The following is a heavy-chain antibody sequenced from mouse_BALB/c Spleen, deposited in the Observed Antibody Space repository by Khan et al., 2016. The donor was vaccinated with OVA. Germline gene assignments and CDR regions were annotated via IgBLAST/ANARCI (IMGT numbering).Heavy chain of an antibody. CDR2: IDPENGDT. Sequence: VQLQQSGAELVRSGASVKLSCTASGFTIKDYYMHWVKQRPEQGLEWIGWIDPENGDTEYAPKFQGKATMTADTSSNTAYLQLSSLTSEDTAVYYCNVYYDYDGFAYWGQGTLVTVSA. CDR3: NVYYDYDGFAY. D-gene: IGHD2-4*01. J-gene: IGHJ3*01. V-gene: IGHV14-4*02. CDR1: GFTIKDYY.